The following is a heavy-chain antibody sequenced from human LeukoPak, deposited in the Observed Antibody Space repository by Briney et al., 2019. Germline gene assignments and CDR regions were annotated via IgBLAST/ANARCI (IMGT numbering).Heavy chain of an antibody. V-gene: IGHV3-11*01. J-gene: IGHJ4*02. CDR2: ISSSGSTI. CDR3: ARGKTIFGVVYYFDY. Sequence: GSLRLSCAASGVTFSDYYMSWIRPAPGKGLEWVSYISSSGSTIYYADSVKGRFTISRDNAKNSLYLQMNSLRAEDTAVYYCARGKTIFGVVYYFDYWGQGTLVTVSS. CDR1: GVTFSDYY. D-gene: IGHD3-3*01.